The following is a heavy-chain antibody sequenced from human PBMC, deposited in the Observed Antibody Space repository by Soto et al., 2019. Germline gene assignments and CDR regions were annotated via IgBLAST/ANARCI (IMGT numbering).Heavy chain of an antibody. J-gene: IGHJ5*02. CDR2: FDPEDGET. D-gene: IGHD3-10*01. CDR1: GYTLTELS. Sequence: ASVKVSCKVSGYTLTELSMHWVRQAPGKGLEWMGGFDPEDGETIYAQKFQGRVTMTEDTSTDTAYMELSSLRSEDTAVYYCATDTNLWFGELYDRPYNWFDLWGQGTLVIVSS. CDR3: ATDTNLWFGELYDRPYNWFDL. V-gene: IGHV1-24*01.